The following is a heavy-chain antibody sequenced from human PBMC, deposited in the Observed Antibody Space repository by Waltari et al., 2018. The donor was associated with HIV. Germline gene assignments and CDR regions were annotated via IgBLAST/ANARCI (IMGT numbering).Heavy chain of an antibody. J-gene: IGHJ4*02. Sequence: QLQLVQSGGGAAQPGATLTPPRARSADSVFSSYRTHWSSMAPGKGLERVATISYDATSLYYTHCVKGRFIISRDNSKNPVYLQMNSLRGEDTAVYYCAKDRRQGYYHVNSGERPFDYWGQGTLVTVSS. V-gene: IGHV3-30*18. CDR3: AKDRRQGYYHVNSGERPFDY. CDR1: ADSVFSSYR. D-gene: IGHD3-10*02. CDR2: ISYDATSL.